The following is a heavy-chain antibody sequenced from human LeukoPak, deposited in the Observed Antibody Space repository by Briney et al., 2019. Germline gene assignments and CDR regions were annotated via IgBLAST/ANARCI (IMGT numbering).Heavy chain of an antibody. CDR3: ARGFLEWPLAGKYCYYYYMDV. D-gene: IGHD3-3*01. V-gene: IGHV7-4-1*02. Sequence: ASVKVSRKASGYTFTSYAMNWVRQAPGQGLEWMGWINTNTGNPTYAQGFTGRFVFSLDTSVSTAYLQISSLKAEDTAVYYCARGFLEWPLAGKYCYYYYMDVWGKGTTVTVSS. J-gene: IGHJ6*03. CDR2: INTNTGNP. CDR1: GYTFTSYA.